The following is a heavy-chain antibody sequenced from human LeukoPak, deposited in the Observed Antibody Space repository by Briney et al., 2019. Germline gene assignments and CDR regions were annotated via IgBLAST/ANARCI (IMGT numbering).Heavy chain of an antibody. D-gene: IGHD4-17*01. CDR1: GYTFTSLG. J-gene: IGHJ4*02. CDR3: ARDGGVTTTPDY. Sequence: GASVKVSCKASGYTFTSLGINWVRQAPGQGLEWMRWIGTYTGNRNFAQKFQGRVTLTTDTSTSTVFMELRGLTSDDTAVYYCARDGGVTTTPDYWGQGTLVTVSS. CDR2: IGTYTGNR. V-gene: IGHV1-18*01.